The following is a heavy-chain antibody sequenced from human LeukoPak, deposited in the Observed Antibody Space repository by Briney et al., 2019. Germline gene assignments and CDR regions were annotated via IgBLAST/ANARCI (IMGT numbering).Heavy chain of an antibody. D-gene: IGHD3-10*01. CDR1: GGSFSGYS. V-gene: IGHV4-34*01. CDR3: ARKGYYYYGSGSLNENWFDP. J-gene: IGHJ5*02. Sequence: SETLSLTCAVYGGSFSGYSWSWIRQPPGKGLEWIGEINHSGSTNYNPSLTSRVTISVDTSKNQFSLKLSSVTAADTAVYYCARKGYYYYGSGSLNENWFDPWGQGTLVTVSS. CDR2: INHSGST.